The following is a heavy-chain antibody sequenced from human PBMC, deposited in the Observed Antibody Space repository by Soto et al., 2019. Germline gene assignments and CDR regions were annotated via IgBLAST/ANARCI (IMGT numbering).Heavy chain of an antibody. D-gene: IGHD3-16*01. J-gene: IGHJ4*02. CDR2: IYYSGNT. Sequence: SETLSLTCTVSGGSTSSDNYWSWIRQPPGKGLEWIGHIYYSGNTDYNPSLKSRLAISIDTSKNQFSLKLSSATAADTAVYFCAREGGESSDGLYYFDSWGQGSLVTVS. V-gene: IGHV4-30-4*01. CDR3: AREGGESSDGLYYFDS. CDR1: GGSTSSDNY.